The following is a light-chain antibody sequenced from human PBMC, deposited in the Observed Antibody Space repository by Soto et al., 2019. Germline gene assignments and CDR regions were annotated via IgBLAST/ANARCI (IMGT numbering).Light chain of an antibody. CDR3: QQYDDLPIT. J-gene: IGKJ5*01. CDR1: QTISSW. CDR2: AAS. V-gene: IGKV1-5*01. Sequence: DIQMTQSPSTLSGSVGDRVTITCRASQTISSWLAWYQQKPGKAPKLLIYAASSLQSGVPSRFSGSGSGTHFTLTISSLQPEDSATYFCQQYDDLPITFGQGTRLEIK.